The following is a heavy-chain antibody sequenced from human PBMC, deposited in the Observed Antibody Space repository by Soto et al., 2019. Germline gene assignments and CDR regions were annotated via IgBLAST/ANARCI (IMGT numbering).Heavy chain of an antibody. CDR1: GFTFTSSA. V-gene: IGHV1-58*02. Sequence: SVKVSCKASGFTFTSSAMQWVRQARGQRLEWIGWIVVGSGNTNYAQKFQERVNITRDMSTSTAYMELSSLRSEDTAVYYCARDEEYSAYWYFDLWGRGTLVTVSS. J-gene: IGHJ2*01. CDR2: IVVGSGNT. D-gene: IGHD5-12*01. CDR3: ARDEEYSAYWYFDL.